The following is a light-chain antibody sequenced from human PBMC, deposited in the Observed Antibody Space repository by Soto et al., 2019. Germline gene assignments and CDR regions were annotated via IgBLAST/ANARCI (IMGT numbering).Light chain of an antibody. CDR2: GAS. CDR3: QQYGSSSWT. CDR1: QSVSSSY. Sequence: PGERATLSCRASQSVSSSYLAWYQQKPGQAPRLLIYGASSRATGIPDRFSGSGSETDFTLTISRLEPEDFAVYYCQQYGSSSWTFGQGTKVEIK. V-gene: IGKV3-20*01. J-gene: IGKJ1*01.